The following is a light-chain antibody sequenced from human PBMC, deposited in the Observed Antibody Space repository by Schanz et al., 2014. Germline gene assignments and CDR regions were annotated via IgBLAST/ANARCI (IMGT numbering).Light chain of an antibody. CDR2: VAS. J-gene: IGKJ5*01. Sequence: EIVLTQSPGTLSLSPGERATLSCRASQSVSASYLAWYQQKPGQAPRLLISVASIRATGIPDRFSGSGSGTDFTLTISRLEPEDFAVYYCQQYGSSPITFGQGTRLEIK. CDR3: QQYGSSPIT. CDR1: QSVSASY. V-gene: IGKV3-20*01.